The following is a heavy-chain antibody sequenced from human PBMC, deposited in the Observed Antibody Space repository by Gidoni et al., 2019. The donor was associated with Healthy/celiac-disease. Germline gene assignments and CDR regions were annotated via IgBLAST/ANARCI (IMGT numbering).Heavy chain of an antibody. CDR1: GFTFSSYS. Sequence: EVQLVESGGGLVQPGGSLRLSCAASGFTFSSYSMNWVRQAPGKGLEWVSYISSSSSTIYYADSVKGRFTISRDNAKISLYLQMNSLRDEDTAVYYCARDGLYYYDSSGYYDYFDYWGQGTLVTVSS. J-gene: IGHJ4*02. CDR3: ARDGLYYYDSSGYYDYFDY. V-gene: IGHV3-48*02. CDR2: ISSSSSTI. D-gene: IGHD3-22*01.